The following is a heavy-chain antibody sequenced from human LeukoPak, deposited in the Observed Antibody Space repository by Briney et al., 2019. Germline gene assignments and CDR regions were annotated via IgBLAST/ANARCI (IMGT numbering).Heavy chain of an antibody. D-gene: IGHD3-9*01. V-gene: IGHV4-34*01. CDR1: GGSFSGYY. Sequence: SETLSLTCAVYGGSFSGYYWSWIRQPPGKGLEWIGEINHSGSTNYNPSLKSRVTISVDTSKSQFSLKLSSVTAADTAMYYCARGFNVLRYFDWPSRWFDPWGQGTLVTVSS. CDR2: INHSGST. J-gene: IGHJ5*02. CDR3: ARGFNVLRYFDWPSRWFDP.